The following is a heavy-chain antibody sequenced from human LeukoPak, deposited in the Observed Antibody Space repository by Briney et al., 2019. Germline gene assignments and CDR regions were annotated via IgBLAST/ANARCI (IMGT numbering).Heavy chain of an antibody. J-gene: IGHJ4*02. CDR1: GGSINSSNYY. Sequence: PSETLSLTCTVSGGSINSSNYYWGWIRQPPGKGLEWIGSIYYSGSTYYNPSLKSRITISVDTSKNQFSLKLSSVTAADTAVYYCARHPIRAVRQWLVPSYFDYWGQGTLVTVSS. D-gene: IGHD6-19*01. CDR3: ARHPIRAVRQWLVPSYFDY. V-gene: IGHV4-39*01. CDR2: IYYSGST.